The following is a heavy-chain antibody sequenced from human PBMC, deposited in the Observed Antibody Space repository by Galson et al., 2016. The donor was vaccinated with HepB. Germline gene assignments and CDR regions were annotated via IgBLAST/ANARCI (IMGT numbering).Heavy chain of an antibody. CDR1: GFTFDDFS. J-gene: IGHJ4*02. Sequence: SLRLSCAASGFTFDDFSMHWVRLTPGKGLEWVSLISWDGTTTHYVDSVKGRFTISRDNSRSSLYLQMNSLRAEDTAFYYCAKDFSPSIAAVDSWGQGTLVTVSS. CDR3: AKDFSPSIAAVDS. CDR2: ISWDGTTT. D-gene: IGHD6-25*01. V-gene: IGHV3-43*01.